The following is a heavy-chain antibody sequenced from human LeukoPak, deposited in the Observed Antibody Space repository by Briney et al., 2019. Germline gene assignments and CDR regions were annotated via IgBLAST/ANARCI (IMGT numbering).Heavy chain of an antibody. CDR3: ARVRYYDSSGYYYGAFDI. V-gene: IGHV3-53*01. D-gene: IGHD3-22*01. CDR1: GLTVSSNY. J-gene: IGHJ3*02. CDR2: FYSDGST. Sequence: GGSLRLSCAASGLTVSSNYMSWVRQAPGKGLEWVSVFYSDGSTYYADSVKGRFTISRDNSKNTLYLQMNSLRAEDMAVYYCARVRYYDSSGYYYGAFDIWGQGTKVTVSS.